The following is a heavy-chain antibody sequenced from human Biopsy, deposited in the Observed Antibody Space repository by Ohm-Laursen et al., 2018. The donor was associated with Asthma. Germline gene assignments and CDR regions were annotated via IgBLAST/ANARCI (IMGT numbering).Heavy chain of an antibody. D-gene: IGHD3-22*01. J-gene: IGHJ4*02. CDR3: ARGDSSGGSHYYFDY. Sequence: SLRLSCAASGFTVSRDHMFWVRQAPGKGLEWVSVINSGGTSDTADSVRGRFTISRYFYKNTLYLQMDSLRAEDTAVYYCARGDSSGGSHYYFDYWGQGTLVTVSS. V-gene: IGHV3-53*01. CDR1: GFTVSRDH. CDR2: INSGGTS.